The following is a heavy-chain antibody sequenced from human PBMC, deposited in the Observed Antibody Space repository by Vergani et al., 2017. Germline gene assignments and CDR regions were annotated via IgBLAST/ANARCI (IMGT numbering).Heavy chain of an antibody. CDR1: GFTFSSYG. J-gene: IGHJ5*01. D-gene: IGHD1-1*01. CDR2: IWYDGSNK. V-gene: IGHV3-33*01. CDR3: ARWGNEKRLDS. Sequence: QVQLVESEGGVVQPGRSLTLSCVASGFTFSSYGMHWVRQAPGKGLEWVAVIWYDGSNKYYGDSVKGRFTISRDNSKNTLYLQMNSLRVEDTDVYYCARWGNEKRLDSWGQGTLVTVSS.